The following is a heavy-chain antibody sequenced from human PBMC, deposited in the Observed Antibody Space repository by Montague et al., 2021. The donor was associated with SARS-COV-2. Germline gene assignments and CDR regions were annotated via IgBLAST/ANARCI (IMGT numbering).Heavy chain of an antibody. CDR2: IYWDDDK. CDR3: AHRPLLALKGQFDF. CDR1: GFSLSTSGVG. J-gene: IGHJ4*02. Sequence: PALVKPTQTLTLTCTFSGFSLSTSGVGVGWIRQPPGKALEWLALIYWDDDKRYSQSLKSRLTITKDTTKNQVVLTMTNMDPVDTATYYCAHRPLLALKGQFDFWGQGTLVTVSS. D-gene: IGHD3-3*02. V-gene: IGHV2-5*02.